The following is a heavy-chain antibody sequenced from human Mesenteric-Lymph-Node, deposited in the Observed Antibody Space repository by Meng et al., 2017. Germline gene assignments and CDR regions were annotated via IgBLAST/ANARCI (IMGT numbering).Heavy chain of an antibody. CDR2: IKQDGSEK. V-gene: IGHV3-7*01. CDR3: ARDGRAVAAAGPLDY. CDR1: GFTFSNHW. Sequence: GESLKISCAASGFTFSNHWMSWVRQAPGKGLEWVANIKQDGSEKYYVDSVKGRFTISRDNAKNSLFLQMNSLRAEDTAVYYCARDGRAVAAAGPLDYWGQGTLVTGLL. J-gene: IGHJ4*02. D-gene: IGHD6-13*01.